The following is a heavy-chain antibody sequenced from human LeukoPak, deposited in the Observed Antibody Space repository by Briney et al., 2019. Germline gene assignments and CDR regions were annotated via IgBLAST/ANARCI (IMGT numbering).Heavy chain of an antibody. CDR1: GFTFSDYY. CDR3: ARDRNISVAGRSTSFDY. D-gene: IGHD6-19*01. J-gene: IGHJ4*02. V-gene: IGHV3-11*05. CDR2: ISSSSSYT. Sequence: AGGSLRLSCAASGFTFSDYYMNWIRQAPGKGLEWVSYISSSSSYTNYADSVKGRFTISRDNAKNSLYLQMNSLRAEDTAVYYCARDRNISVAGRSTSFDYWGQGTLVTVSS.